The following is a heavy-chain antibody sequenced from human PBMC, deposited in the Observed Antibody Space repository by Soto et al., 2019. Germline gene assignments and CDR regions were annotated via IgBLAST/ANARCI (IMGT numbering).Heavy chain of an antibody. D-gene: IGHD3-22*01. V-gene: IGHV1-18*01. CDR2: ISAYNGNT. CDR3: ARVALVVITTYYFDY. J-gene: IGHJ4*02. CDR1: GYTFTSYG. Sequence: ASVKVSCKASGYTFTSYGISWVRQAPGQGLEWMGWISAYNGNTNYAQKLQGRVTMTTDTSTSTAYMELRSLRSDDTAVYYCARVALVVITTYYFDYWGQGTLVTV.